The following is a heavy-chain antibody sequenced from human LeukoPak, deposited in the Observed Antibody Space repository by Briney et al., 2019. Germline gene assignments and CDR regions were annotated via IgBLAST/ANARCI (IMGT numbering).Heavy chain of an antibody. Sequence: GSLRLSCAASGFTFSSYAMHWVRQAPGKGLEWVAVISYDGSNKYYADSVKGRFTISRDNSKNTLYLQMNSLRAEDTAVYYCARGVFYWGQGTLVTVSS. J-gene: IGHJ4*02. CDR1: GFTFSSYA. CDR3: ARGVFY. CDR2: ISYDGSNK. D-gene: IGHD3-3*01. V-gene: IGHV3-30-3*01.